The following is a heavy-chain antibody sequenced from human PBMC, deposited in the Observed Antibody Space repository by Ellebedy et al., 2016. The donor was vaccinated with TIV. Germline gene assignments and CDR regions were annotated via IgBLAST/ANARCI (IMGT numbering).Heavy chain of an antibody. J-gene: IGHJ4*02. D-gene: IGHD2-2*01. Sequence: GESLKISCAASGFTFSSYAMSWVRQAPGKGLEWVSAISGSGGSTYYADSVKGRFTISRDNSKNTLYLQMTSLRAEDTAVYYCAKDLLIVVVPAARVDYWGQGTLVTVSS. CDR1: GFTFSSYA. CDR2: ISGSGGST. V-gene: IGHV3-23*01. CDR3: AKDLLIVVVPAARVDY.